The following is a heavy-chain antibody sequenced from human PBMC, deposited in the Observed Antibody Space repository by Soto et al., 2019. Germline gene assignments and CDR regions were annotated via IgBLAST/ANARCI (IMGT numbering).Heavy chain of an antibody. V-gene: IGHV1-69*13. CDR1: GGTFSSYA. J-gene: IGHJ4*02. D-gene: IGHD1-26*01. CDR3: ARDANFHSVFDY. CDR2: IIPIFGTA. Sequence: SVKVSCKASGGTFSSYAISWVRQAPGQGLEWMGGIIPIFGTANYAQKFQCRVTITADESTSTAYMELSSLRSEDTAVYYCARDANFHSVFDYWGQGTLVTVSS.